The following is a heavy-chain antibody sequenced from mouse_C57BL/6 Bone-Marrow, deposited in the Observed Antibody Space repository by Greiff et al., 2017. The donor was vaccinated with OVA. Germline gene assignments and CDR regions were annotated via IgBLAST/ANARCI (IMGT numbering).Heavy chain of an antibody. V-gene: IGHV1-80*01. Sequence: VQLQQSGAELVKPGASVKISCKASGYAFSSYWMNWVKQRPGKGLEWIGQIYPGDGDTNYNGKFKGKATLTADKSSSTAYMQLSSLTSEDSAVYFCAREDSTYWYCDVWGTGTTVTVSS. J-gene: IGHJ1*03. CDR2: IYPGDGDT. CDR1: GYAFSSYW. CDR3: AREDSTYWYCDV.